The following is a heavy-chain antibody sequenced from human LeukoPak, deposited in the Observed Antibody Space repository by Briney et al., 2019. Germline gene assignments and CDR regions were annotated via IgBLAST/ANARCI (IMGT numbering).Heavy chain of an antibody. J-gene: IGHJ4*02. Sequence: GGSLRLSCAASGFTFSDYYMSWIRQAPGKGLEWVPYISSSGSTIYYADSVKGRFTISRDNAKNSLYLQMNSLRAQDTAVYYCARVGIECGDCLDYWGQGTLVTVSS. CDR3: ARVGIECGDCLDY. CDR1: GFTFSDYY. D-gene: IGHD2-21*02. CDR2: ISSSGSTI. V-gene: IGHV3-11*01.